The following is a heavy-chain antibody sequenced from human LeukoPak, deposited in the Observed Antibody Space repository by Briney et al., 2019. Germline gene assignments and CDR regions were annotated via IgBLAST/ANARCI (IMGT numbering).Heavy chain of an antibody. CDR1: TFNNYA. Sequence: GGSLRLSCTFTFNNYAMNWVRKAPGKGLEWVSAVSAGGATYYADSVKGRFTISRDNSKNTMFLQMNSLRVEDTAVYYCTKGSWFAPWGQGTLVTVSS. CDR2: VSAGGAT. CDR3: TKGSWFAP. V-gene: IGHV3-23*01. J-gene: IGHJ5*02.